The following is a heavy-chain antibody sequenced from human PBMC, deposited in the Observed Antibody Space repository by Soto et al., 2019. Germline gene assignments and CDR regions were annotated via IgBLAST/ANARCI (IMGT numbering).Heavy chain of an antibody. Sequence: GGSLRLSCAASGFTVSSNYMSWVRQAPGKGLEWVSVIYSGGSTYYADSVKGRFTISRDNSKNTLYLQMNSLRAEDTAVYYCAWGSWQWLDRDYWGQGTLVTVSS. V-gene: IGHV3-66*01. D-gene: IGHD6-19*01. CDR2: IYSGGST. J-gene: IGHJ4*02. CDR1: GFTVSSNY. CDR3: AWGSWQWLDRDY.